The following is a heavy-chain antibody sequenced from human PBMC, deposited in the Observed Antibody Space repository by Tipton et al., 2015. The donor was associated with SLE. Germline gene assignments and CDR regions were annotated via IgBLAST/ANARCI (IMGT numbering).Heavy chain of an antibody. CDR3: AKGSAAARPYYFDN. CDR2: ITDDGGST. D-gene: IGHD6-13*01. V-gene: IGHV3-23*01. CDR1: GFTFSSYA. Sequence: SLRLSCAASGFTFSSYAMSWVRQAPGEGLEWVSAITDDGGSTYYADSVKGRFTISRDNSRSTLYLQMNSLRAEDTAVYYCAKGSAAARPYYFDNWGQGTLVTVSP. J-gene: IGHJ4*02.